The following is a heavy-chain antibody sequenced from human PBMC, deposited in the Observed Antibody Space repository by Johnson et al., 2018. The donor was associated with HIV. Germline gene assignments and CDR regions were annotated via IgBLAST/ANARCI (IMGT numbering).Heavy chain of an antibody. CDR1: GFTFDDYA. CDR3: AKDLYSSSWTKDAFDI. J-gene: IGHJ3*02. Sequence: VQLVESGGGVVRPGGSLRLSCAASGFTFDDYALHWVRQAPGKGLQWVSRINSDGSNVNYADSVKGRFTISRDNAKDTLHLQMNSLGVEDTAGYYCAKDLYSSSWTKDAFDIWGQGTMVTVSS. D-gene: IGHD6-13*01. V-gene: IGHV3-20*04. CDR2: INSDGSNV.